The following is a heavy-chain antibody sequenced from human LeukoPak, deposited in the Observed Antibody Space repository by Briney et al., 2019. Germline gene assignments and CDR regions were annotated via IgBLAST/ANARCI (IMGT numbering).Heavy chain of an antibody. J-gene: IGHJ4*02. V-gene: IGHV4-31*03. D-gene: IGHD4-17*01. CDR3: ASLTTGILLLDY. CDR1: GGSIGSGGYY. CDR2: IYYSGST. Sequence: SETLSLTCTVSGGSIGSGGYYRSWIRQHPGKGLEWIGYIYYSGSTYYNPSLKSRVTISVDTSKNQFSLKLSSVTAADTAVYYCASLTTGILLLDYWGQGTLVTVSS.